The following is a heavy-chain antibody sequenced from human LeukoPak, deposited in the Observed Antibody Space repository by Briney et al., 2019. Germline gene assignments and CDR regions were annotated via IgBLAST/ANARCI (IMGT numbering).Heavy chain of an antibody. Sequence: MTSETLSLTCTVSGGSISSGSYYWSWIRQPAGKGLEWIGRIYTSGSTNYNPSLKSRVTISVDTSKNQFSLKLSSVTAADTAVYYCAREHYYYYMDVWGKGTTVTISS. CDR2: IYTSGST. V-gene: IGHV4-61*02. CDR3: AREHYYYYMDV. CDR1: GGSISSGSYY. J-gene: IGHJ6*03.